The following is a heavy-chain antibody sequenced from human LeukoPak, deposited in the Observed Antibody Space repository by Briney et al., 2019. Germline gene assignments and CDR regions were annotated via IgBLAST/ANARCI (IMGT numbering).Heavy chain of an antibody. CDR2: INHSGST. CDR3: ARNGRTRYYYGSGSHLDY. Sequence: SETLSLNCAVYGGCFSGYYWSWIRQPPGKGLEWIGEINHSGSTNYNPSLKSRVTISVDTSKNQFSLKLSSVTAADTAVYYCARNGRTRYYYGSGSHLDYWGQGTLVTVSS. CDR1: GGCFSGYY. J-gene: IGHJ4*02. D-gene: IGHD3-10*01. V-gene: IGHV4-34*01.